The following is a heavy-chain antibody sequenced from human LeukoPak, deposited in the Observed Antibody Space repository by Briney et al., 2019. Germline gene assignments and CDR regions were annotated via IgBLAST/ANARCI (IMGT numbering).Heavy chain of an antibody. CDR1: GGSISCGSYY. J-gene: IGHJ3*02. CDR3: AREGAYGDYDHDAFDI. D-gene: IGHD4-17*01. V-gene: IGHV4-61*02. CDR2: IYTSGST. Sequence: SETLSLTCTVSGGSISCGSYYGSWIRQPAGEGLEGIERIYTSGSTNYTPSLKSRVTISVDTSKNQFSLKLSSVTAADTAVYYCAREGAYGDYDHDAFDIWGQGTMVTVSS.